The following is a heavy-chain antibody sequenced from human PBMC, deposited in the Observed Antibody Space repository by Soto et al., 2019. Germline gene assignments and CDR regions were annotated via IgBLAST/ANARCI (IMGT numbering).Heavy chain of an antibody. CDR1: GGSISSGDYY. D-gene: IGHD2-21*02. V-gene: IGHV4-30-4*01. Sequence: SETLSLTCTVSGGSISSGDYYWSWIRQPPGKGLEWIGYIYYSGSTYYNPSLKSRVTISVDTSKNQFSLKLSSVTAADTALYYCARAMVVTQNWFDPWGQGTLVTVSS. J-gene: IGHJ5*02. CDR3: ARAMVVTQNWFDP. CDR2: IYYSGST.